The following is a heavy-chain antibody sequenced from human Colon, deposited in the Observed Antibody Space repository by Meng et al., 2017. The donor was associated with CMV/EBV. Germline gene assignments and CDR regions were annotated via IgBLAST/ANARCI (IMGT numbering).Heavy chain of an antibody. V-gene: IGHV3-11*01. J-gene: IGHJ4*02. D-gene: IGHD6-19*01. CDR1: GFTFSDYY. CDR3: ARDLGSGWWGGYFDY. Sequence: GESLKISCAASGFTFSDYYMSWIRQAPGKGLEWVSYISSSGSTIYYADSVKGRFTISRDNAKNSLYLQMNSLRAEDTAVYYCARDLGSGWWGGYFDYWGQGTLVTVSS. CDR2: ISSSGSTI.